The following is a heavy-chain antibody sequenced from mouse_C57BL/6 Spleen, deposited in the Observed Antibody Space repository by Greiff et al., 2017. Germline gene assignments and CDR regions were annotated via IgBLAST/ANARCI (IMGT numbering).Heavy chain of an antibody. D-gene: IGHD4-1*01. CDR2: INPYNGGT. J-gene: IGHJ2*01. Sequence: EVKLMESGPVLVKPGASVKMSCKASGYTFTDYYMNWVKQSHGKSLEWIGVINPYNGGTSYNQKFKGKATLTVDKSSSTAYMELNSLTSEDSAVYYCARSWDSYYFDYWGQGTTLTVSS. CDR3: ARSWDSYYFDY. CDR1: GYTFTDYY. V-gene: IGHV1-19*01.